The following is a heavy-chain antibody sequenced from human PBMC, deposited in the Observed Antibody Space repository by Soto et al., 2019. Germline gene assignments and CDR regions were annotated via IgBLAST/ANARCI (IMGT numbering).Heavy chain of an antibody. CDR1: GGSISSYY. CDR2: IYYSGST. Sequence: SETLSLTCTVSGGSISSYYWSWIRQPPGKGLEWIGYIYYSGSTNYNPSLKSRVTISVDTSKNQFSLKLSSVTAADTAVYYCAGDSDYYDSSGYYSSRWGQGTLVTVSS. CDR3: AGDSDYYDSSGYYSSR. V-gene: IGHV4-59*01. D-gene: IGHD3-22*01. J-gene: IGHJ4*02.